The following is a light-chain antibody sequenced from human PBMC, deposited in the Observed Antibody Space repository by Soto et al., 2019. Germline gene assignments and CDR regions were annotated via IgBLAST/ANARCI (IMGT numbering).Light chain of an antibody. Sequence: EIVMTQSPATLSVSPGERAALSCRASQSVSSNLAWYQQKPGQAPRLLIYGASTRATGIPARFSGSGSGTEFTLTISSLQSEDFAVYYCQQYNNWPPPITFGQGT. J-gene: IGKJ5*01. CDR2: GAS. CDR3: QQYNNWPPPIT. V-gene: IGKV3-15*01. CDR1: QSVSSN.